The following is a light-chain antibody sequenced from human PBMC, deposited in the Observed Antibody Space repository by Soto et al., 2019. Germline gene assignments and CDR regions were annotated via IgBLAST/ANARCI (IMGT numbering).Light chain of an antibody. J-gene: IGLJ3*02. CDR1: SSDVGAYNL. Sequence: QSALTQPASVSGSPGQWITISCTGTSSDVGAYNLVSWYQQHPGRAPKLFIFDVSDRPSGVSTRFSGSKSGNTASLTISGLQAEDESFYYCSSYTNTSTLMFGGGTQLTVL. CDR3: SSYTNTSTLM. CDR2: DVS. V-gene: IGLV2-14*02.